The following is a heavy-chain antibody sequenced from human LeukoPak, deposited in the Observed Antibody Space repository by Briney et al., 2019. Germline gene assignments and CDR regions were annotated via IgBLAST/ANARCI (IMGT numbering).Heavy chain of an antibody. CDR2: VTPVLGIA. CDR1: GGTFGDYA. CDR3: ARKADSPSWFDS. V-gene: IGHV1-69*04. J-gene: IGHJ5*01. Sequence: SVKVSCKASGGTFGDYAISWVRQAPGQGLEWVGRVTPVLGIANYAQNFQGRVTITADKSTSTAYMEVSSLRSDDTAVYFCARKADSPSWFDSWGQGTLVTVSS.